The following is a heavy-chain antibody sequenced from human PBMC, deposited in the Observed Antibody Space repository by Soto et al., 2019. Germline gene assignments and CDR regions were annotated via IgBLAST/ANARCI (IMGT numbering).Heavy chain of an antibody. Sequence: EVQLVESGGGLVQPGGSLRLSCAASGFTFSSFTMNWVRQAPGKGLEWVSYIGSSGITRYHADSVKGRFTVSRDNARNSLYLQMHSLRDEATALYYCARSGSSGYHRYRLGSNEAFDVWGQGTMVTVSP. CDR2: IGSSGITR. J-gene: IGHJ3*01. CDR3: ARSGSSGYHRYRLGSNEAFDV. V-gene: IGHV3-48*02. D-gene: IGHD6-19*01. CDR1: GFTFSSFT.